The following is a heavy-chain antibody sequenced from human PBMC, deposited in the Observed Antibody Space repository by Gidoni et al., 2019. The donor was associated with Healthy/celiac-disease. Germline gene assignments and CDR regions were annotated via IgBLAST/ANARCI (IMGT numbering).Heavy chain of an antibody. V-gene: IGHV3-23*01. CDR2: ISGSGGST. D-gene: IGHD6-19*01. J-gene: IGHJ4*02. Sequence: EVQLLESGGGLVQPGGSLRLSCDASGFTFSSYALSWVRQAPGKGLGWVSAISGSGGSTYYADSVKGRFTISRDNSKNTLYLQMNSLRAEDTAVYYCAKGGGYHSSGWPLDYWGQGTLVTVSS. CDR1: GFTFSSYA. CDR3: AKGGGYHSSGWPLDY.